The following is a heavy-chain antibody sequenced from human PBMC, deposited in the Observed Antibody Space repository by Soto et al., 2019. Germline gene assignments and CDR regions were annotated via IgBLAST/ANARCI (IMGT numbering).Heavy chain of an antibody. CDR1: GFTFSSYS. V-gene: IGHV3-48*01. D-gene: IGHD3-3*01. CDR2: ISSSSSTI. Sequence: GGSLRLSCAASGFTFSSYSMNWVRQAPGKGLEWVSYISSSSSTIYYADSVKGRFTISRDNAKNSLYLQMNSLRAEDTAVYYCARDEEKYYDFWSGLSERNYYYYMDVWGTGTTVTVSS. J-gene: IGHJ6*03. CDR3: ARDEEKYYDFWSGLSERNYYYYMDV.